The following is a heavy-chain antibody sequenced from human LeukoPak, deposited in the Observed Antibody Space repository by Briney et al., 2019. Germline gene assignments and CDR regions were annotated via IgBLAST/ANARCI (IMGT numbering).Heavy chain of an antibody. CDR3: ARVVTMIVVVAGAFDI. J-gene: IGHJ3*02. CDR1: GYSISSGYY. D-gene: IGHD3-22*01. CDR2: IYHSGST. V-gene: IGHV4-38-2*02. Sequence: SETLSLTCTVSGYSISSGYYWGWIRQPPGKGLEWIGSIYHSGSTYYNPSLKSRVTISVDTSKNQFSLKLSSVTAADTAVYYCARVVTMIVVVAGAFDIWGQGTMVTVSS.